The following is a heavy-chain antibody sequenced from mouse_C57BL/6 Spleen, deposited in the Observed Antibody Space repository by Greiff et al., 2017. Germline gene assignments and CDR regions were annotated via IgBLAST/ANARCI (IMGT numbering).Heavy chain of an antibody. Sequence: VQPQQSGAELVRPGASVKLSCTASGFNIKDDYMHWVKQRPEQGLEWIGWIDPENGDTEYASKFQGKATITADTSSNTAYLQLSSLTSEDTAVYYCTTDYYGIWGQGTTLTVSS. CDR2: IDPENGDT. CDR1: GFNIKDDY. D-gene: IGHD1-1*01. CDR3: TTDYYGI. V-gene: IGHV14-4*01. J-gene: IGHJ2*01.